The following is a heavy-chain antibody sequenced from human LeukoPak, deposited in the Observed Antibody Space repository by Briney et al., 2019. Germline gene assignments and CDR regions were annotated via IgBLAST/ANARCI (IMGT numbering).Heavy chain of an antibody. D-gene: IGHD6-13*01. CDR1: GFTFSSYA. V-gene: IGHV3-30*04. J-gene: IGHJ6*03. CDR2: ISYDGSNK. CDR3: ARERDSSSWYPHYYYYMDV. Sequence: GGSLRLSCAASGFTFSSYAMHWVRQAPGKGLEWVAVISYDGSNKYYADSVKGRFTISRDNSKNTLYLQMNSLRAEDTAVYYCARERDSSSWYPHYYYYMDVWGKGTTVTVSS.